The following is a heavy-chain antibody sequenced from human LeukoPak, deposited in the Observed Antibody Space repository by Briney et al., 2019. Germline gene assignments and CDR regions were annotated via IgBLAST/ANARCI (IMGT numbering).Heavy chain of an antibody. CDR1: GFTFSSYW. CDR2: IKQDGCEK. D-gene: IGHD3-10*01. V-gene: IGHV3-7*01. CDR3: AGDRGRDYFDY. Sequence: PGGSLRLSCAASGFTFSSYWMSWVRQAPGKGLEWVANIKQDGCEKYYVDSVKGRFTISRDNAKNSLYLQMNSLRAEDTAVYYCAGDRGRDYFDYWGQGTLVTVSS. J-gene: IGHJ4*02.